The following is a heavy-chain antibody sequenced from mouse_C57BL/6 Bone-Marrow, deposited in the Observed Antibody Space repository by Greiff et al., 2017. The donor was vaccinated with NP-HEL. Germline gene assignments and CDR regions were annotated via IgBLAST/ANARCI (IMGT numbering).Heavy chain of an antibody. CDR1: GYAFTNYL. Sequence: QVQLQQSGAELVRPGTSVKVSCKASGYAFTNYLLEWVKQRPGQGLEWIGVINPGSGGTNYNEKFKGKATLTADKSSSTAYMQLSSLTSEDSAVYFCAIYYGNYGGFAYWGQGTLVTVSA. V-gene: IGHV1-54*01. J-gene: IGHJ3*01. D-gene: IGHD2-1*01. CDR2: INPGSGGT. CDR3: AIYYGNYGGFAY.